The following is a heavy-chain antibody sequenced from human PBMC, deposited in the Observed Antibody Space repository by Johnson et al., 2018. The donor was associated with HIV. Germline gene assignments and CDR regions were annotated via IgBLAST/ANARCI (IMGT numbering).Heavy chain of an antibody. J-gene: IGHJ3*02. CDR2: ISYDGSNK. V-gene: IGHV3-30*03. CDR1: GFTFSSYG. CDR3: ARACRDGYTCDAFDI. Sequence: QVQLVESGGGVVQPGRSLRLSCAASGFTFSSYGMHWVRQAPGKGLEWVAVISYDGSNKYYADSVNGRFTISRDNSKNTLYLQMNSLRAEDTALYYCARACRDGYTCDAFDIWGQGTMVTVSS. D-gene: IGHD5-24*01.